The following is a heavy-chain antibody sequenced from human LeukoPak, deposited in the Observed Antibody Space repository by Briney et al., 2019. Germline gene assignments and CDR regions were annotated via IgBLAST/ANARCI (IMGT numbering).Heavy chain of an antibody. Sequence: SETLSLTCTVSGGSISSGDYYWSWIRQPPGKGLEWIGYIYYSGSTNYNPSLKSRVTISVDTSKNQFSLKLSSVTAADTAVYYCARVVAAGDAFDIWGQGTMVTVPS. V-gene: IGHV4-61*08. D-gene: IGHD6-13*01. CDR3: ARVVAAGDAFDI. J-gene: IGHJ3*02. CDR1: GGSISSGDYY. CDR2: IYYSGST.